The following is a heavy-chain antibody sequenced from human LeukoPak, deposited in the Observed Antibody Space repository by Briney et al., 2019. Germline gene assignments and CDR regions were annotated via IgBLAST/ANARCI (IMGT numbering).Heavy chain of an antibody. V-gene: IGHV1-18*04. J-gene: IGHJ3*02. D-gene: IGHD2-2*01. Sequence: ASVKVSCKASGYTFTSYGISGVRQAPGQGLESMGWISAYNGNTNTAQKLQGRVTMTTDTSTSTAYMELRSLRSDDTAVYYCARGRVGGYCSSTSCYAFDIWGQGTMVTVSS. CDR1: GYTFTSYG. CDR3: ARGRVGGYCSSTSCYAFDI. CDR2: ISAYNGNT.